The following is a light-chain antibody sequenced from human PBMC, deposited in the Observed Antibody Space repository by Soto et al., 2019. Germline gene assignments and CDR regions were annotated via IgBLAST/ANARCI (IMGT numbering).Light chain of an antibody. CDR3: QQSYSFPRT. J-gene: IGKJ1*01. CDR2: GAS. V-gene: IGKV3-20*01. Sequence: EIVLTQSPDTLSLSPGERATVSCRASQSVSNNDLAWYQQRPGQAPRLVLYGASTRPTGIPDRFSGSGSGTEFTLTISRLEPEDFATYYCQQSYSFPRTFGQGTKVEIK. CDR1: QSVSNND.